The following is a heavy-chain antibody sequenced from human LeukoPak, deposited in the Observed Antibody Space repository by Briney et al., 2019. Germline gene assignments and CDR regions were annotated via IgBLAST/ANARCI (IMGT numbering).Heavy chain of an antibody. CDR2: IYENGGTT. J-gene: IGHJ4*02. D-gene: IGHD3-10*01. V-gene: IGHV3-23*01. Sequence: QPGGSLRLSCVGSGFTFRSHAMSWVRQAPEKGLEFVSGIYENGGTTYYADSVKGRFSISRDNSKNTLYLQMSSLRAGDTAVYYCAKGGHYSFFDYWGQGTLVTVSS. CDR1: GFTFRSHA. CDR3: AKGGHYSFFDY.